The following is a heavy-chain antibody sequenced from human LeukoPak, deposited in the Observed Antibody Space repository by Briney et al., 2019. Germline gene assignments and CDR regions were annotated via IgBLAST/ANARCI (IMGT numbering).Heavy chain of an antibody. V-gene: IGHV3-23*01. D-gene: IGHD3-10*01. J-gene: IGHJ4*02. CDR1: GFTFSSYA. Sequence: GGSLRLSCAASGFTFSSYAMSWVRQAPGKGLEWVSAISGSGGSTYYADSVKGRFTISRDNSKNTLYLQMNSLRADDTAVYYCAKVVLLWFGEFPNYFDYWGQGTLVTVSS. CDR3: AKVVLLWFGEFPNYFDY. CDR2: ISGSGGST.